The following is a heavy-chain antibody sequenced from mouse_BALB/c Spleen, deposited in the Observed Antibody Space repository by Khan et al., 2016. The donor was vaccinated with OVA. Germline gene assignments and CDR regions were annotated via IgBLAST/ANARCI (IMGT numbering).Heavy chain of an antibody. V-gene: IGHV9-3-1*01. CDR2: INTYTGEP. CDR1: GYTFKNHG. Sequence: QIQLVQSGPELKKPGETVKISCKASGYTFKNHGMNWVKQAPGKGLKWMGWINTYTGEPTYVEDFKGRFAFSFETSASTAYLQINNLKNEDTATYFCASPPFVSHVMVYWGQGTSVTVSS. CDR3: ASPPFVSHVMVY. J-gene: IGHJ4*01.